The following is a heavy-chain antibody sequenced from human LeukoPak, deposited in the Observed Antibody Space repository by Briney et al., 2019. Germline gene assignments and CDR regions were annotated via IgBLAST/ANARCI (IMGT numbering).Heavy chain of an antibody. J-gene: IGHJ3*02. Sequence: PGRSLRLSCAASGFTSSSYGMHWVRQAPGKGLEWVAVIWYDGSNKYYADSVKGRFTISRDNAKNSLYLQMNTLRAEDMALYYCAKDEFVASDFTGAFDIWGQGTMVTVSS. D-gene: IGHD2-8*02. CDR2: IWYDGSNK. V-gene: IGHV3-33*03. CDR1: GFTSSSYG. CDR3: AKDEFVASDFTGAFDI.